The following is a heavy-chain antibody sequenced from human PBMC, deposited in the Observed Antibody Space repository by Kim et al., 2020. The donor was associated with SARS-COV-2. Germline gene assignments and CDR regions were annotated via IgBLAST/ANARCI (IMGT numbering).Heavy chain of an antibody. V-gene: IGHV4-39*01. Sequence: SETLSLTCTVSGGSISSSSYYWGWIRQPPGKGLEWIGSIYYSGSTYYNPSLKSRVTISVDTSKNQFSLKLSSVTAADTAVYYCARTGGYSYGLYYYGMDVWGQGTKVTV. D-gene: IGHD5-18*01. CDR3: ARTGGYSYGLYYYGMDV. CDR1: GGSISSSSYY. CDR2: IYYSGST. J-gene: IGHJ6*02.